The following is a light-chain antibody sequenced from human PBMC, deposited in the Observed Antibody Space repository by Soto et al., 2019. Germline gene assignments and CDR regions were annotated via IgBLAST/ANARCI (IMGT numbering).Light chain of an antibody. CDR2: DVS. Sequence: DIQMTQSPSTLSGSVGDRVTITCRASQSISDSLAWYQQKPGKAPDLLISDVSSLERGVASRFSGSGSGTEFTLTISSMQPDDFATYFCQQANSFPSFGQGTRLEIK. CDR1: QSISDS. CDR3: QQANSFPS. V-gene: IGKV1-5*01. J-gene: IGKJ5*01.